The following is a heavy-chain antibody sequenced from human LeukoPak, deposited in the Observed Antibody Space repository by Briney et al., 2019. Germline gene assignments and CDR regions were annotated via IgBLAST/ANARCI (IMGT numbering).Heavy chain of an antibody. CDR1: GFTFSSYA. Sequence: PGGSLRLSCAASGFTFSSYAMSWVRQAPGKGLEWVSAISGSGGSTYYADSVKGRFTISRDNSKNTLYLQMNSLRAEDTAVYYCAKDPGSVMGFYYFDYWGQGTLVTVSS. V-gene: IGHV3-23*01. D-gene: IGHD3-16*01. CDR3: AKDPGSVMGFYYFDY. CDR2: ISGSGGST. J-gene: IGHJ4*02.